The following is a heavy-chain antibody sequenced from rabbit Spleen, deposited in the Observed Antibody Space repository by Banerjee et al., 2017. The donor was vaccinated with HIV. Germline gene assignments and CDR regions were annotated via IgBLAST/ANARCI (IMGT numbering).Heavy chain of an antibody. J-gene: IGHJ4*01. CDR3: ARDLTGVIGWNFKL. CDR2: INTATGKA. Sequence: QEQLEESAGGLVQPGGSLKLSCKASGFTLSSYYMNWVRQAPGKGLEWIACINTATGKAVYASWAKGRFTISKTSSTTVTLQMTSLTAADTATYFCARDLTGVIGWNFKLWGPGTLVTVS. V-gene: IGHV1S45*01. D-gene: IGHD1-1*01. CDR1: GFTLSSYYM.